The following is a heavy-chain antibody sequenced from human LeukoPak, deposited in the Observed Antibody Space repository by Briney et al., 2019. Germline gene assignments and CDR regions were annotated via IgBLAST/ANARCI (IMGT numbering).Heavy chain of an antibody. CDR1: GGTFSSYA. V-gene: IGHV1-69*13. CDR3: AKNKYSSSWYNFDY. CDR2: IIPIFGTA. D-gene: IGHD6-13*01. J-gene: IGHJ4*02. Sequence: SVKVSCKASGGTFSSYAISWLRQAPGQGLEWLGGIIPIFGTANYAQKFQGRVTITADESTSTAYMELSSLRSEDTAVYYCAKNKYSSSWYNFDYWGQGTLVTVSS.